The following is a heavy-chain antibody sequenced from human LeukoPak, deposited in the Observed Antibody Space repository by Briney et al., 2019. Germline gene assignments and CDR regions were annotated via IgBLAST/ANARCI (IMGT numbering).Heavy chain of an antibody. J-gene: IGHJ4*02. CDR1: GLTLSNYY. CDR3: ASDISNKGFDY. CDR2: FRSIGSTT. D-gene: IGHD2-21*01. V-gene: IGHV3-11*04. Sequence: NPGGSLILSCAASGLTLSNYYMSSIRQAPGKGLEWVSYFRSIGSTTHHADSVKGRFTISRENAKNSLYLQMNSLRAEDTAVYYCASDISNKGFDYWGQGTLVTVSS.